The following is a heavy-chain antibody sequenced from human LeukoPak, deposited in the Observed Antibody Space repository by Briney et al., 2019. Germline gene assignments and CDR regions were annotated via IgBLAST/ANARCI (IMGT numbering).Heavy chain of an antibody. CDR2: IYHSGST. Sequence: SETLSLTCAVYGGSFSGYYWSWVRQPPGKGLELIGEIYHSGSTNYNPSLKSRVTISVDKSKNQFSLKLSSVTAADTAVYYCARGIVAGRDYWGQGTLVTVSS. J-gene: IGHJ4*02. D-gene: IGHD5-12*01. V-gene: IGHV4-34*01. CDR1: GGSFSGYY. CDR3: ARGIVAGRDY.